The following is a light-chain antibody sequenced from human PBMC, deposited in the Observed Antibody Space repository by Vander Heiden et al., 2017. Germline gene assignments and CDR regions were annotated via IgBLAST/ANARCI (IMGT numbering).Light chain of an antibody. CDR1: QSRLHSNGYNY. CDR3: KQALQTLIT. V-gene: IGKV2-28*01. Sequence: DIVMPQSPLSLPVTPGEPASISCRSSQSRLHSNGYNYLDWYLQKPGQAPQLLIYLGSNRASGVPDRFSGSGSGTDFTLKISRVEAEDVGVYYCKQALQTLITFGQGTQLEIK. J-gene: IGKJ5*01. CDR2: LGS.